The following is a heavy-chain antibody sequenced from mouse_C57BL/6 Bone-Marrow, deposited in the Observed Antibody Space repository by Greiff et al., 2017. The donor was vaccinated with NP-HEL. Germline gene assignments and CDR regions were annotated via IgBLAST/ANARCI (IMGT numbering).Heavy chain of an antibody. J-gene: IGHJ1*03. Sequence: EVKLVESEGGLVQPGSSMTLSCTASGFTFSDYYMAWVRQVPEKGLEWVANINYDGSSTYYLDSLKSRFIISRDNAKNILYLQMSSLKSEDTATYYCAREDILGDWYFDVWGTGTTVTVSS. CDR3: AREDILGDWYFDV. CDR2: INYDGSST. V-gene: IGHV5-16*01. D-gene: IGHD3-1*01. CDR1: GFTFSDYY.